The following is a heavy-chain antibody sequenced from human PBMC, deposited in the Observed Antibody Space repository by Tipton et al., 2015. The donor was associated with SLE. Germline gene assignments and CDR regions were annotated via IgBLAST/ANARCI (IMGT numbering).Heavy chain of an antibody. CDR1: GFTFSSYW. J-gene: IGHJ4*02. CDR3: ARDHYGSGSYYLFDY. CDR2: IKQDGSEK. Sequence: SLRLSCAASGFTFSSYWMSWVRQAPGKGLEWVANIKQDGSEKYYVDSVKGRFTISRDNAKNSLYLQMNSLRAEDTAVYYCARDHYGSGSYYLFDYWGQGTLVTVSS. V-gene: IGHV3-7*01. D-gene: IGHD3-10*01.